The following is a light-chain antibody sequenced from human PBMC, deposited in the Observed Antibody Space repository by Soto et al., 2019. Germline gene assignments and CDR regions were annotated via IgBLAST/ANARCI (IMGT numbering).Light chain of an antibody. CDR3: CSYAGSNTYV. Sequence: QSVLTQPASVSGSPGQSITFSCTGTNGDIGNYDLVSWYQQHPGKAPKLMISEVTKRPSGISNRFSGSKSGNTASLTISGLQAEDEADYYCCSYAGSNTYVFGTGTQLTVL. CDR1: NGDIGNYDL. CDR2: EVT. V-gene: IGLV2-23*02. J-gene: IGLJ1*01.